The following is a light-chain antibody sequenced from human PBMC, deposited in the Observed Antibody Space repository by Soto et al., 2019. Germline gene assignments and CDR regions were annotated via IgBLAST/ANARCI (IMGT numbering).Light chain of an antibody. Sequence: QAVLTQPPSVSAAPGQKVTISCFGSNSNIGRNYVSWYQQLPGTAPKLLIYGNNNRHSGITDRISGSKSGTSATLGITGLKPGDEADYYCATWDNNLSVEVFGGVTKLTVL. J-gene: IGLJ3*02. V-gene: IGLV1-51*01. CDR2: GNN. CDR3: ATWDNNLSVEV. CDR1: NSNIGRNY.